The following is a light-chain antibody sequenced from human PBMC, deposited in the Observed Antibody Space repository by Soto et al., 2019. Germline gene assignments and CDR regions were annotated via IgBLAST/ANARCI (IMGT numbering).Light chain of an antibody. CDR2: DAS. V-gene: IGKV1-5*01. CDR1: HRMGNC. CDR3: HYYNHYSRCT. Sequence: DIQMTQSPSTLSASVGDRVTITCRASHRMGNCLDWHQQKPGKAPNLLIYDASRLKSGGASRFGGSGSGTEFPLTISSLEPDEFATYCYHYYNHYSRCTFGQGIKVEVK. J-gene: IGKJ1*01.